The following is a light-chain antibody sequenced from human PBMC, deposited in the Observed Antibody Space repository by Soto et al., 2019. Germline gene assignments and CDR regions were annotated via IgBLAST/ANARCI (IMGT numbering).Light chain of an antibody. CDR1: QSVSSSY. J-gene: IGKJ4*01. CDR2: GAS. Sequence: EIVLTQSPGTLSLSPGERATLSCRASQSVSSSYLAWYQQKPGQAPRLLIYGASSKATGIPDRFSGSGSGTDFTVTISGLEPEDFEVYYCHQYDRSTLTFGGGTKVEIK. CDR3: HQYDRSTLT. V-gene: IGKV3-20*01.